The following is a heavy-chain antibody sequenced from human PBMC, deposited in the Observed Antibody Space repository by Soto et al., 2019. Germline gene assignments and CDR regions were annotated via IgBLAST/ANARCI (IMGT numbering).Heavy chain of an antibody. CDR3: VKALYIWGVTGDY. J-gene: IGHJ4*02. CDR1: GFPVSDYG. CDR2: ITAGNGDT. Sequence: EVHLLESGGGLVQPGGSLRLACAASGFPVSDYGVSWVRQTPGKGLQWVSLITAGNGDTYYADSVKGRFTISRDNSKNTLYLQMNNLRVEDSAIYYCVKALYIWGVTGDYWGQGALVTVAS. D-gene: IGHD3-16*01. V-gene: IGHV3-23*01.